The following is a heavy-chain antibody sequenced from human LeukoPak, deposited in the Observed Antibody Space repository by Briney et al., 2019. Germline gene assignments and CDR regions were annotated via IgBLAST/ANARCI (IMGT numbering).Heavy chain of an antibody. CDR2: ISYDGSNK. V-gene: IGHV3-30*03. D-gene: IGHD6-13*01. J-gene: IGHJ6*02. Sequence: GGSLRLSCAASGFTFSNYGMQWVRQAPGKGLEWVAVISYDGSNKYYADSVKGRFTISRDNSKNTLYLQMNSLRAEDTAVYYCASFLKSIAAAVYGMDVWGQGTTVTVSS. CDR1: GFTFSNYG. CDR3: ASFLKSIAAAVYGMDV.